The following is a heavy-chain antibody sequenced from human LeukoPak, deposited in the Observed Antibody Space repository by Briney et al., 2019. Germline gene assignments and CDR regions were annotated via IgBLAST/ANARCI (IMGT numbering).Heavy chain of an antibody. J-gene: IGHJ4*02. CDR1: GYSISSTYY. D-gene: IGHD1-1*01. CDR3: ATCVRGTTDFDY. V-gene: IGHV4-38-2*02. CDR2: VHHSGST. Sequence: NPSETLSLTCTVSGYSISSTYYWGWIRQPPGKGLEWIGSVHHSGSTYYNPSLKSRGTISVDTSKSQFSMNLRSVTAADTAVYYCATCVRGTTDFDYWGQGTLVTVSS.